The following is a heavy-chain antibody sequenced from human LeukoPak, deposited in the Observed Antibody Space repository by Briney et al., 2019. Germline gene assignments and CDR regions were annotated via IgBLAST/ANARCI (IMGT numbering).Heavy chain of an antibody. CDR1: GPTFNRDW. J-gene: IGHJ4*02. CDR2: IKPDESRI. Sequence: PTGGSLRLSCTNSGPTFNRDWMGWLRQAPGKGLEWLAHIKPDESRIFYADSVKGRFALSRDNAKNSVHLQMNSLRAEDTAVYFCAKELGNSGYLFDYWGQGTLVTVSS. V-gene: IGHV3-7*03. CDR3: AKELGNSGYLFDY. D-gene: IGHD5-12*01.